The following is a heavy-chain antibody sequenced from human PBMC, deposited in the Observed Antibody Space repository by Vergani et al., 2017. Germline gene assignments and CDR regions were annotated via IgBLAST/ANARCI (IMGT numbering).Heavy chain of an antibody. D-gene: IGHD5-12*01. J-gene: IGHJ3*02. CDR3: ARGRKYSFDAFDI. V-gene: IGHV4-30-4*08. CDR2: IYYSGST. CDR1: GGSISSGDYY. Sequence: QLQLQESGPGLVKPSQTLSLTCTVSGGSISSGDYYWSWIRQPPGKGLEWIGYIYYSGSTYYNPSLKSRVTISVDTSKNQFSLKLSSVTAADTAVYYCARGRKYSFDAFDIWGQGTMVTVSS.